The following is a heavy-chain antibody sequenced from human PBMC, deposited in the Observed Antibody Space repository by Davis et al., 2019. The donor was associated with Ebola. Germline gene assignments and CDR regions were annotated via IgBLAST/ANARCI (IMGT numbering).Heavy chain of an antibody. CDR2: IVVGSGNT. CDR1: GFTFSGSA. CDR3: TRDQFVVGASDAFDI. Sequence: SVKVSCKAFGFTFSGSAVQWVRQARGQHLEWMGGIVVGSGNTNYAQKFRERLTMTRDLSTSTAYMELSSLRSEDTAVYYCTRDQFVVGASDAFDIWGQGTMVTVSS. J-gene: IGHJ3*02. V-gene: IGHV1-58*01. D-gene: IGHD2-21*01.